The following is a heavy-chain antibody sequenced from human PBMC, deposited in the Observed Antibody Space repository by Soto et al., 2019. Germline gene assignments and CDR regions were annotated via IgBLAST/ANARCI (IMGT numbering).Heavy chain of an antibody. D-gene: IGHD6-13*01. CDR1: GGSVTSYY. CDR2: DFYSGIT. V-gene: IGHV4-59*02. Sequence: QVQLQESGPGLVKPSETLSLTCTVSGGSVTSYYWSWIRQSPGKGLEWIGYDFYSGITNYNPSLNSRVTISVDTSKNQFSLKLTCVTAADTAVYYCARFGTAAAGRALWFDTWGQGTLVTVSS. CDR3: ARFGTAAAGRALWFDT. J-gene: IGHJ5*02.